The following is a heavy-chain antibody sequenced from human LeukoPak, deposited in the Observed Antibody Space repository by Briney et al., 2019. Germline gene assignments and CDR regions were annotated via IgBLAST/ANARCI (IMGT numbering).Heavy chain of an antibody. J-gene: IGHJ4*02. CDR2: IYYSGST. CDR3: ARAEVLPDYFDTSGAFDY. CDR1: GGSISSSSYY. Sequence: SETLSLTCTVSGGSISSSSYYWSWIRQPPGKGLEWIGYIYYSGSTNYNPSLKSRVTISVDTSKNQFSLKLSSVTAADTAVYYCARAEVLPDYFDTSGAFDYWGQGTLVTVSS. V-gene: IGHV4-61*01. D-gene: IGHD3-22*01.